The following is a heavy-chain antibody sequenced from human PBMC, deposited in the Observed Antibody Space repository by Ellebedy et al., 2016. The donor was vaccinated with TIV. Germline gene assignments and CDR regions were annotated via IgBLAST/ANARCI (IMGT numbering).Heavy chain of an antibody. J-gene: IGHJ4*02. CDR3: ARHAGSWFSGGSKAVVC. CDR1: GYSFTDYW. V-gene: IGHV5-51*01. CDR2: IYPGDSDI. D-gene: IGHD6-13*01. Sequence: GESLKISCKGFGYSFTDYWIGWVRQMPGKGLEWMGIIYPGDSDIRYSPSFQGQVTISADKSISTAYLQWSSLKASDTAMYYCARHAGSWFSGGSKAVVCWGQGTLVTVSS.